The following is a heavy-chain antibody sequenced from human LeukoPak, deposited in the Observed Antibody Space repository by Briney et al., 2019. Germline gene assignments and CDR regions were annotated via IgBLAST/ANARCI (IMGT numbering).Heavy chain of an antibody. D-gene: IGHD1-26*01. CDR3: ARVGGELALDY. Sequence: GGSLRLSCAASRFTFNSYSMNWFRQAPGKGLEWVSYISSSSSTIYYADSVKGRFTISRDNAKNSLYLQMNSLRAEDTAVYYCARVGGELALDYRGQGTLVTVSS. CDR2: ISSSSSTI. V-gene: IGHV3-48*01. CDR1: RFTFNSYS. J-gene: IGHJ4*02.